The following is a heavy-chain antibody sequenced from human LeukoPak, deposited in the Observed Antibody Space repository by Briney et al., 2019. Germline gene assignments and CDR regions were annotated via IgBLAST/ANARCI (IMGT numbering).Heavy chain of an antibody. D-gene: IGHD1-1*01. J-gene: IGHJ4*02. V-gene: IGHV3-7*01. Sequence: GGSLRLSCAASGFIFSNYWMSWVRLAPGKGAEWVANIKQSGSETYYVDSVRGRFTVSRDNAKNSLYLQMDSLTGEDTAVYYCARSDGTGTVDYWGQEIQVTVSS. CDR2: IKQSGSET. CDR1: GFIFSNYW. CDR3: ARSDGTGTVDY.